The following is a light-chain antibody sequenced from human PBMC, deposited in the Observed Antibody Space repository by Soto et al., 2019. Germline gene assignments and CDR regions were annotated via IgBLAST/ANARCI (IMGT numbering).Light chain of an antibody. CDR2: LGS. CDR3: RHTLQNPPWT. V-gene: IGKV2-28*01. J-gene: IGKJ1*01. Sequence: DVVMTQSPLSLPVIPGEPASISCRSSQTLLHSNGHNYLDWYLQKPGQSPQLLIYLGSNRASGVPDRFSGSGSCTEFTRKISRVEAEDVGSYYCRHTLQNPPWTCGQGTKVEIK. CDR1: QTLLHSNGHNY.